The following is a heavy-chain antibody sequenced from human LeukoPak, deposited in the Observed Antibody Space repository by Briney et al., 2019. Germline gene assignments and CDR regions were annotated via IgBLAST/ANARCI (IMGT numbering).Heavy chain of an antibody. CDR2: IKQDGSEK. CDR3: ARDVEFIAVAGTAFQH. CDR1: GFTFSSYW. J-gene: IGHJ1*01. D-gene: IGHD6-19*01. V-gene: IGHV3-7*01. Sequence: GGSLRLSCAASGFTFSSYWMSWVRQAPGKGLEWVANIKQDGSEKYYVDSVKGRFTISRDNAKNSLYLQMNSLRAEDTAVYYCARDVEFIAVAGTAFQHWGQGTLVTVSS.